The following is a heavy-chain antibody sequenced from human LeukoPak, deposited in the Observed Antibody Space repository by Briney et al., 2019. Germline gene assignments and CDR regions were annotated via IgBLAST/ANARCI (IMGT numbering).Heavy chain of an antibody. Sequence: SETLSLTCTVSGDSVTTASYYWGWIRQPPGRGLEWIGSIYFSGNTYYNWSLKSRVAISIDTSKNQFSLNLTSVTASDTAVYYCARQGRYYYDSTKFTFDYWGQGTLVSVYS. CDR1: GDSVTTASYY. D-gene: IGHD3-22*01. J-gene: IGHJ4*02. V-gene: IGHV4-39*01. CDR3: ARQGRYYYDSTKFTFDY. CDR2: IYFSGNT.